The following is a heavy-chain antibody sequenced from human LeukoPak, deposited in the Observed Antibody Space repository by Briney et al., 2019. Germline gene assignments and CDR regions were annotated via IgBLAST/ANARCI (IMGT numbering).Heavy chain of an antibody. D-gene: IGHD3-10*01. CDR2: IFHSGDT. Sequence: SQTLSLTCAVSGGSISSGRYSWSWIRQPPGKGLEWIGDIFHSGDTSYNASLKSRVTISIDRSKNQVSLKVTSVTAADTAVYYCAREKVHDYYGSGFYGMDVWGQGTTVTVSS. J-gene: IGHJ6*02. CDR3: AREKVHDYYGSGFYGMDV. CDR1: GGSISSGRYS. V-gene: IGHV4-30-2*01.